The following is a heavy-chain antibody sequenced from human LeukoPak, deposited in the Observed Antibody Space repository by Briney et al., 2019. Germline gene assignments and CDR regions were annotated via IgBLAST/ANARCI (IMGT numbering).Heavy chain of an antibody. CDR3: ARDFRKAPYYYYGMDV. V-gene: IGHV3-66*01. CDR1: GFTVSSKY. D-gene: IGHD1-14*01. Sequence: GGSLRLSCAASGFTVSSKYMSWVRQAPGKGLEWVSVIYSGGSTYYVDSVKGRFTISRDNSKNTLYLQMNSLRAEDTAVYYCARDFRKAPYYYYGMDVWGQGTTVTVSS. J-gene: IGHJ6*02. CDR2: IYSGGST.